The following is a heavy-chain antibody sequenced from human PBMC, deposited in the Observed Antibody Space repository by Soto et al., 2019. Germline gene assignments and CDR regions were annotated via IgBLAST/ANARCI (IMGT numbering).Heavy chain of an antibody. V-gene: IGHV3-33*01. D-gene: IGHD3-22*01. CDR3: ARVTRDYDSSGYYDWNWFDP. Sequence: GVLRLSCAASGFTFSSYGMHWVRQAPGKGLEWVAVIWYDGSNKYYADSVKGRFTISRDNSKNTLYLQMNSLRAEDTAVYYCARVTRDYDSSGYYDWNWFDPWGQGTLVTVYS. J-gene: IGHJ5*02. CDR1: GFTFSSYG. CDR2: IWYDGSNK.